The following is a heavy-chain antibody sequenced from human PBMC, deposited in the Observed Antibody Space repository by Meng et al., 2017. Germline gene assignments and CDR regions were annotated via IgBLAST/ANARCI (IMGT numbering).Heavy chain of an antibody. CDR1: GGSFSGYY. J-gene: IGHJ6*02. CDR2: INHSGST. D-gene: IGHD6-19*01. V-gene: IGHV4-34*01. Sequence: ESLKISCAVYGGSFSGYYWSWIRQPPGKGLEWIGEINHSGSTNYNPSLKSRVTISVDTSKNQFSLKLSSVTAADTAVYYCARGQVVAGTTVEVSSSYYYGMDVWGQGTTVTVSS. CDR3: ARGQVVAGTTVEVSSSYYYGMDV.